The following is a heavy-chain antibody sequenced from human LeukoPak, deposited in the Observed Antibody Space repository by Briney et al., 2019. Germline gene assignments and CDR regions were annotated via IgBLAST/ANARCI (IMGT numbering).Heavy chain of an antibody. CDR3: ARHGSGMNYGMDV. CDR1: GFTFSSYG. CDR2: IRYDGSNK. J-gene: IGHJ6*02. Sequence: GGSLRLSCAASGFTFSSYGMHWVRQAPGKGLEWVAFIRYDGSNKYYADSVKGRFTISRDNSKNTLYLHMNSLRAEDTAVYYCARHGSGMNYGMDVWGQGTTVTVSS. D-gene: IGHD3-10*01. V-gene: IGHV3-30*02.